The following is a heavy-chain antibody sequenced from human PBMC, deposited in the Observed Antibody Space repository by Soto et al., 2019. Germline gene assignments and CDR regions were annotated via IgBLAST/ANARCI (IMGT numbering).Heavy chain of an antibody. Sequence: AVKVSCKASGGTFSSYAISWVRQAPGQGLEWMGGIIPIFGTANYAQKFQGRVTITADESTTTAYMELSSLRSEDTAVYYCARDLKRYYDSSGYGYYYYGMDVWGQGTTVTVSS. V-gene: IGHV1-69*13. CDR2: IIPIFGTA. CDR1: GGTFSSYA. CDR3: ARDLKRYYDSSGYGYYYYGMDV. D-gene: IGHD3-22*01. J-gene: IGHJ6*02.